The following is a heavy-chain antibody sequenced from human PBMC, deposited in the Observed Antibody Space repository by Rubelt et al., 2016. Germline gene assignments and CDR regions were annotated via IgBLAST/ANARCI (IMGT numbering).Heavy chain of an antibody. CDR3: ARSPRYDFEDNWFDP. D-gene: IGHD3-3*01. V-gene: IGHV1-46*01. J-gene: IGHJ5*02. Sequence: QVQLVQSGAEVKKPGSSVKVSCKASGYTFTSYYMHWVRQAPGQGLEWMGIINPSGGSTSYAQKFQGRVTMTRGTSTSQVYVELSSLKSEDTAVYYCARSPRYDFEDNWFDPWGQGTLSTVSS. CDR1: GYTFTSYY. CDR2: INPSGGST.